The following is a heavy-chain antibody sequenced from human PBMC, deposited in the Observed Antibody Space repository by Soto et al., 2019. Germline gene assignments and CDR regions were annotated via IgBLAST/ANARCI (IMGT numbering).Heavy chain of an antibody. D-gene: IGHD3-22*01. CDR3: ARRKYYYDSSGYYQDAFDI. J-gene: IGHJ3*02. V-gene: IGHV5-51*01. CDR2: IYPGDSDT. Sequence: GESLKISCKGSGYSFTSYWIGWVRQMPGKGLEWMGIIYPGDSDTRYSPSFQGQVTISADKSISTAYLQWSSLKASDTAMYYCARRKYYYDSSGYYQDAFDIWGQGTMVTVSS. CDR1: GYSFTSYW.